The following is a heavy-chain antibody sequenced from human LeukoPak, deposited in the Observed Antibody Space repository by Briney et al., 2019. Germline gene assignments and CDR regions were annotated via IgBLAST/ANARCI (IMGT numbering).Heavy chain of an antibody. CDR2: IYTSGST. V-gene: IGHV4-61*02. CDR1: GGSISSGSYY. D-gene: IGHD6-13*01. Sequence: SETLSLTCTVSGGSISSGSYYWSWIRQPAGKGLEWIGRIYTSGSTNYNPSLKSRVTISVDTSKNQFSLKLNSVTAADTAVYYCAREAVAAAGSVYYFYYYMDVWGKGTTVTISS. J-gene: IGHJ6*03. CDR3: AREAVAAAGSVYYFYYYMDV.